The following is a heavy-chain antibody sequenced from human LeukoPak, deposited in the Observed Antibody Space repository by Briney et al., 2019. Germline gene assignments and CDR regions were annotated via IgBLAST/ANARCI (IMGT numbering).Heavy chain of an antibody. CDR1: WFTLSTSGVC. J-gene: IGHJ5*02. CDR3: AHRLGLS. Sequence: SGPTMANPTQTLTLTCSFSWFTLSTSGVCVGWIRQLRGKALEWLALIYWDDDKRYSPSLKSRLTITKDTSKNQVVLTMTNMDPVDTATYYCAHRLGLSWGQGTLVTVSS. V-gene: IGHV2-5*02. CDR2: IYWDDDK. D-gene: IGHD3-22*01.